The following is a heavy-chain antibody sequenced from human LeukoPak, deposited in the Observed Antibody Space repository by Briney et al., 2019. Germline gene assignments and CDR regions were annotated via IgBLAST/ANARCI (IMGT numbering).Heavy chain of an antibody. CDR1: GYXFTSYP. CDR2: ITTYNGNT. Sequence: ASVKVSCKASGYXFTSYPMSWVRQAPGQGLEWMGWITTYNGNTHYAQKLQGRVTMTTETSTSTAYMDLRGLRSDDTAVYYCARGYDYGDYVGDFDYWGQGTLVTVSS. V-gene: IGHV1-18*01. D-gene: IGHD4-17*01. CDR3: ARGYDYGDYVGDFDY. J-gene: IGHJ4*02.